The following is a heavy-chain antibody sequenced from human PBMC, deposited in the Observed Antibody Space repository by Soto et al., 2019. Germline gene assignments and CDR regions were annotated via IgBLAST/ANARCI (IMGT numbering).Heavy chain of an antibody. V-gene: IGHV4-59*01. J-gene: IGHJ5*02. D-gene: IGHD6-19*01. CDR3: AREAYSSSHSRWFDP. Sequence: PSETLSLTCTVSGGSISSYYWSWIRQPPGKGLEWIGYIYYSGSTNYNPSLKSRVTISVDTSKNQFSLKLSSVTAADTAVYYCAREAYSSSHSRWFDPWGQGTLVTISS. CDR1: GGSISSYY. CDR2: IYYSGST.